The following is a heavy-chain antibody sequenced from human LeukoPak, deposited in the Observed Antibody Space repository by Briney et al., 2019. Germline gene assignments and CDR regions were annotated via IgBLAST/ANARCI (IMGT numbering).Heavy chain of an antibody. D-gene: IGHD6-13*01. CDR2: ISGSGGST. CDR3: AKDYSSSWYGIDY. CDR1: GFTFTNYA. Sequence: PGGSLRLSCAASGFTFTNYAMRWVRQAPGKGLEWVSAISGSGGSTFYADSVKGRFTISRDNSKNTLYLQMNSLRAEDTAVYYCAKDYSSSWYGIDYWGQGTLVTVSS. V-gene: IGHV3-23*01. J-gene: IGHJ4*02.